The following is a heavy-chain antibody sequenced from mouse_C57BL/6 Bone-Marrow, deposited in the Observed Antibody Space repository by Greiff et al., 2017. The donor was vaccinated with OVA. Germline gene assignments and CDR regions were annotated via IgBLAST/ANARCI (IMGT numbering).Heavy chain of an antibody. Sequence: DVMLVESGGGLVKPGGSLKLSCAASGFTFSSYTMSWVRQTPEKRLEWVATISGGGGNTYYPDSVKGRFTISRYNAKNTLYLQMSSLRSEDTALYYCARHLNYYGSTFYAMDYWGQGTSVTVSS. D-gene: IGHD1-1*01. CDR2: ISGGGGNT. J-gene: IGHJ4*01. V-gene: IGHV5-9*01. CDR1: GFTFSSYT. CDR3: ARHLNYYGSTFYAMDY.